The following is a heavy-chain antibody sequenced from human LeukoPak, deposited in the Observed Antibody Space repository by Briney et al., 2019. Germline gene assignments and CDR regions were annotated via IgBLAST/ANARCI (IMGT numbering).Heavy chain of an antibody. CDR1: GYTFTGYY. D-gene: IGHD2-2*01. Sequence: ASVKVSCKASGYTFTGYYMHWVRQAPGQGLEWMGWINPNSGGTNYAQKFQGRVTMTRDTSISTAYMELSRLRSDDTAVYYCARAPKDIVVEPASWWFDPWGQGTLVTVSS. CDR2: INPNSGGT. CDR3: ARAPKDIVVEPASWWFDP. J-gene: IGHJ5*02. V-gene: IGHV1-2*02.